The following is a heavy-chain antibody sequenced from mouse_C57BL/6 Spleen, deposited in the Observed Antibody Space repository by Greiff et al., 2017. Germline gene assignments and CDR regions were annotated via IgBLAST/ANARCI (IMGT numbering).Heavy chain of an antibody. CDR2: IYPGSGST. V-gene: IGHV1-55*01. J-gene: IGHJ4*01. CDR1: GYTFTSYW. D-gene: IGHD1-1*01. Sequence: QVQLQQPGAELVKPGASVKMSCKASGYTFTSYWITWVKPRPGQGLEWIGDIYPGSGSTNYNEKFKSKATLTVDTSSSTAYMQLSSLTSEDSAVYYCARGDYYGSSYDAMDYWGQGTSVTVSS. CDR3: ARGDYYGSSYDAMDY.